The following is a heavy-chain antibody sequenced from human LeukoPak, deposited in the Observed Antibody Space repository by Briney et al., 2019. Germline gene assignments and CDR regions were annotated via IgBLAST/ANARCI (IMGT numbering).Heavy chain of an antibody. CDR3: ARDPLSWGSQADDY. CDR2: IYSSGTS. J-gene: IGHJ4*02. Sequence: SETLSLTCTVSGDSITNYYRSWIRQPPGRGLEWIGHIYSSGTSNYNPSLKSRVTISEDASKNQLSLKLSSVTAADTAVYYCARDPLSWGSQADDYWGQGALVTVSS. V-gene: IGHV4-59*01. CDR1: GDSITNYY. D-gene: IGHD7-27*01.